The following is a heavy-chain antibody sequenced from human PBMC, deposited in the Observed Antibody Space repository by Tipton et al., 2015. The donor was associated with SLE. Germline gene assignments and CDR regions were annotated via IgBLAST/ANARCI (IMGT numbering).Heavy chain of an antibody. V-gene: IGHV1-46*01. CDR2: INPGGGRA. CDR3: ARGGIFGVFALDF. Sequence: QVQLVQYGAEVKKPGASVKISCKTSGYTFTSNYIRWVRQAPGQGLEWMGIINPGGGRATYSKKFQGRVTMTRDTSASTVDMELSSLRSEDSALYYCARGGIFGVFALDFWGQGTLVTVSS. D-gene: IGHD3-3*01. J-gene: IGHJ4*02. CDR1: GYTFTSNY.